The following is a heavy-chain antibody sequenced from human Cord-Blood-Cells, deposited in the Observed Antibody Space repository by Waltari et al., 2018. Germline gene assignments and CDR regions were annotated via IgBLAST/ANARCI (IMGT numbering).Heavy chain of an antibody. D-gene: IGHD4-4*01. Sequence: PGKGLEWVSAISGSGGSTYHADPVKGRFTISRDNSKNTLYLQMNSLRAEDTAVYYCAITGGTTVTTRWFDPSGQGTLVTVSS. V-gene: IGHV3-23*01. J-gene: IGHJ5*02. CDR3: AITGGTTVTTRWFDP. CDR2: ISGSGGST.